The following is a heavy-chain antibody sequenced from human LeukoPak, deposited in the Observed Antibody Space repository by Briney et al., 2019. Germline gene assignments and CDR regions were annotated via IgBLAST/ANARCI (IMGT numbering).Heavy chain of an antibody. CDR1: GFTFSTFA. Sequence: PGGSRRLSCAASGFTFSTFAMIWVRQPPGKGLEWVSSIFPSGGEIHYADSVRGRFTISRDNSKSTLSLQMNSLRAEDTAVYYCARRAGDYSHPYDYWGQGILVTVSS. V-gene: IGHV3-23*01. CDR3: ARRAGDYSHPYDY. CDR2: IFPSGGEI. J-gene: IGHJ4*02. D-gene: IGHD3-22*01.